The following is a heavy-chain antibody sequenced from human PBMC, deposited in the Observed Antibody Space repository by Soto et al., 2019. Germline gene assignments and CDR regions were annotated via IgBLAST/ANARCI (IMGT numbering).Heavy chain of an antibody. D-gene: IGHD6-13*01. Sequence: ASVKVSCKASGGTFSSYAISWLRQAPGQGLEWMGGIIPIFGTANYAQKFQGRVTITADKSTSTAYMELSSLRSEDTAVYYCARDSPPGIAAAGTRDDAFDIWGQGTMVTV. CDR2: IIPIFGTA. J-gene: IGHJ3*02. CDR3: ARDSPPGIAAAGTRDDAFDI. V-gene: IGHV1-69*06. CDR1: GGTFSSYA.